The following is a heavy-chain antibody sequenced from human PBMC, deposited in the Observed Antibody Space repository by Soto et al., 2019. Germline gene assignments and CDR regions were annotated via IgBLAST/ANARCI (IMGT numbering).Heavy chain of an antibody. CDR3: ARALWFGEFNWFDP. Sequence: SETLSLTCTVSGGSISSYDWSWIRQPPGKGLEWIGYIYYSGSTYYNPSLKSRVTISVDTSKNQFSLKLSSVTAADTAVYYCARALWFGEFNWFDPWGQGTLVTVSS. V-gene: IGHV4-59*08. D-gene: IGHD3-10*01. J-gene: IGHJ5*02. CDR1: GGSISSYD. CDR2: IYYSGST.